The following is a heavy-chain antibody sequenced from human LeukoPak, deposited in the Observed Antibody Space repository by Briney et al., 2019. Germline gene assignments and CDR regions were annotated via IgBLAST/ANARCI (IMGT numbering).Heavy chain of an antibody. D-gene: IGHD6-19*01. CDR1: GFTFDDYA. Sequence: GGSLRLSCAASGFTFDDYAMHWVRHAPGKGLEWVSGISWNSGSIGYADSVKGRFTISRDNAKNSLYLQMNSLRAEDTAVYYCARVHRIAVVFDYWGQGTLVTVSS. CDR3: ARVHRIAVVFDY. J-gene: IGHJ4*02. CDR2: ISWNSGSI. V-gene: IGHV3-9*01.